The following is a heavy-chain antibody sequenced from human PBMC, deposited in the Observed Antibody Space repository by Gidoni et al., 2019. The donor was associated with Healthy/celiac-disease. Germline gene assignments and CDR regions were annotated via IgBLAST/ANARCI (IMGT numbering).Heavy chain of an antibody. Sequence: QGQLVQSGAEVKKPGASVKVSCKASGYTFTRYGISWGRQAPGQGLEWMGWNSAYNGNTNYAQKLQGRVTMTPDTSTSTAYMELRSLRSDDTAVYYCAREDCSGGSCYYYYGMDVWGQGTTVTVSS. V-gene: IGHV1-18*01. D-gene: IGHD2-15*01. J-gene: IGHJ6*02. CDR1: GYTFTRYG. CDR2: NSAYNGNT. CDR3: AREDCSGGSCYYYYGMDV.